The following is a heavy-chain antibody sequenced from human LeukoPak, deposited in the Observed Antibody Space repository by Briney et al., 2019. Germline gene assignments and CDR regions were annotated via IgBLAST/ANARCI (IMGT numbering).Heavy chain of an antibody. CDR1: GGSISSYY. Sequence: SETLSLTCTVSGGSISSYYWSWIRQPPGKGLEWIGYIYYSGSTNYNPSLKSRVTISVDTSKNQFSLKLSSVTAADTAVYYCARRGYKGHYYYGMDVWGQGTTVTVSS. CDR2: IYYSGST. CDR3: ARRGYKGHYYYGMDV. J-gene: IGHJ6*02. V-gene: IGHV4-59*08. D-gene: IGHD5-18*01.